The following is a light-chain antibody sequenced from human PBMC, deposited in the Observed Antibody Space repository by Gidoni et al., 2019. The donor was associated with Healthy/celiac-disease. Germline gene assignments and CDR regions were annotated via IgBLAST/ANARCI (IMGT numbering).Light chain of an antibody. CDR1: SSNIGAGYD. V-gene: IGLV1-40*01. Sequence: QSVLTQPPSVSGAPGQRVTIPCTGSSSNIGAGYDVNWYQQLPGTAPKLLIYGNSNRPSGVPDRFSGSKSGTSASLAITGLQAEDEADYYCQSYDSSLRGVFGGGTKLTVL. CDR3: QSYDSSLRGV. J-gene: IGLJ3*02. CDR2: GNS.